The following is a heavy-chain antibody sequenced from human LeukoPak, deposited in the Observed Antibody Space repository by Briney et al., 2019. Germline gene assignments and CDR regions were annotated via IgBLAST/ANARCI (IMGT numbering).Heavy chain of an antibody. D-gene: IGHD6-13*01. V-gene: IGHV3-9*03. J-gene: IGHJ4*02. CDR1: GFTFDDYA. CDR3: AKDIGSSWDGIFDY. Sequence: PGRSLRLSCAASGFTFDDYAMHWVRQAPGKGLEWVSGISWNSGSIGYADSVKGRFTISRDNAKNSLYLQMNSLRAEDMALYYCAKDIGSSWDGIFDYWGQGTLVTVSS. CDR2: ISWNSGSI.